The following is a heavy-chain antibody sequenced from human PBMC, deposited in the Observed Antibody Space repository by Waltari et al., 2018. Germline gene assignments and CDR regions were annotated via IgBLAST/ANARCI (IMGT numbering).Heavy chain of an antibody. CDR2: IYHSGST. CDR3: VRRSRSYSSSWYGGGAFDI. V-gene: IGHV4-4*02. D-gene: IGHD6-13*01. Sequence: QVQLQESGPGLVQPSGTLSLTCAVSGGSISSRTWWCWVRQPPGKGLEWIGEIYHSGSTNYNPSLKSRVTISVDKSKNQFSLKLSSVTAADTAVYYCVRRSRSYSSSWYGGGAFDIWGQGTMVTVSS. CDR1: GGSISSRTW. J-gene: IGHJ3*02.